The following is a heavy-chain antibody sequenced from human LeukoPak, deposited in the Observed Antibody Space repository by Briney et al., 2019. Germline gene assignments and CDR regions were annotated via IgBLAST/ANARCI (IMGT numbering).Heavy chain of an antibody. CDR1: GGTFSSYA. J-gene: IGHJ4*02. D-gene: IGHD3-3*01. CDR2: IIPIFGTA. Sequence: SVKVSCKASGGTFSSYAISWVRQAPGQGLEWMGGIIPIFGTANYAQKFQGRVTITTDESTSAAYMELSSLRSEDTAVYYCARGLLEWLYFDYWGQGNLVTVSS. V-gene: IGHV1-69*05. CDR3: ARGLLEWLYFDY.